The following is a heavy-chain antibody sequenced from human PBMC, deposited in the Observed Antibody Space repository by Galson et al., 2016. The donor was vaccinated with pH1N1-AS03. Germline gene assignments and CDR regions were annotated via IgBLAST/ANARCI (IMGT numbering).Heavy chain of an antibody. V-gene: IGHV6-1*01. D-gene: IGHD6-6*01. CDR3: ARGHYSSSFYWFDP. CDR1: GDSVSSNSAA. CDR2: TYYRSKWYN. Sequence: CAISGDSVSSNSAAWNWIRQSPSRGLEWLGRTYYRSKWYNDYAVSVKSRITINPDTSKNQFSLQLNSVTPEDTAVYYCARGHYSSSFYWFDPWGQGTLDTVSS. J-gene: IGHJ5*02.